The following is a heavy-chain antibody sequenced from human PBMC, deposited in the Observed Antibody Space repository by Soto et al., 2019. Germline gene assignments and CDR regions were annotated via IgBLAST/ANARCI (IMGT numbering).Heavy chain of an antibody. CDR1: GGSISSYY. CDR2: IYYSGST. Sequence: SETLSLTCTASGGSISSYYWSWIRQPPGKGLEWIGYIYYSGSTNYNPSLKSRVTISVDTSKNQFSLKLSSVTAADTAVYYCARLEYYDFSNQVSYFAYLGQRNLVTVSS. CDR3: ARLEYYDFSNQVSYFAY. J-gene: IGHJ4*02. D-gene: IGHD3-3*01. V-gene: IGHV4-59*12.